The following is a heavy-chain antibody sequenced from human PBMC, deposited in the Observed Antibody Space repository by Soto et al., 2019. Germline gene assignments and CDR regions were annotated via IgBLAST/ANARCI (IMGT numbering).Heavy chain of an antibody. CDR2: IYPGDSDT. V-gene: IGHV5-51*01. J-gene: IGHJ6*02. D-gene: IGHD1-26*01. CDR3: ARGDSDSGSYLYYYGMDV. Sequence: PGESLKISSKGSGYSFTSYCSGWVRQMPGKGLEWMGIIYPGDSDTRYSPSFQGQVTISADKSISTAYLQWSSLKASDTAMYYCARGDSDSGSYLYYYGMDVWGQGTTVTVSS. CDR1: GYSFTSYC.